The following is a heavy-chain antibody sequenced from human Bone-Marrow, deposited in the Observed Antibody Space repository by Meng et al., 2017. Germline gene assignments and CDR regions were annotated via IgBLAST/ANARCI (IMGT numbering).Heavy chain of an antibody. CDR2: INPNNGDT. V-gene: IGHV1-2*02. CDR1: GYTFTSYY. CDR3: ARVPWPDMMGYSWPSFDY. J-gene: IGHJ4*02. D-gene: IGHD3-16*01. Sequence: ASVKVSCKASGYTFTSYYMHWVRQAPGQGLEWMGWINPNNGDTNYAEKFQGRVTMTRDTSITTASMELRRLRSDDTAVYYCARVPWPDMMGYSWPSFDYWGQGTLVTVSS.